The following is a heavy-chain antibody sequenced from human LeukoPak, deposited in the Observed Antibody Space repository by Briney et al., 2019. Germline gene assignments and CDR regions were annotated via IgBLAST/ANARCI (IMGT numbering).Heavy chain of an antibody. CDR3: ATGGHAYCGGDCYRMDV. CDR2: ISSSSSTI. Sequence: GESLKISCAGSGFPFSRHSMNWVRQAPGKGLEWVSYISSSSSTISYADSVKGRFTISRDNAKNSLFLQMNSLRAEDTAVYYCATGGHAYCGGDCYRMDVWGKGTTVTVSS. CDR1: GFPFSRHS. D-gene: IGHD2-21*02. V-gene: IGHV3-48*01. J-gene: IGHJ6*03.